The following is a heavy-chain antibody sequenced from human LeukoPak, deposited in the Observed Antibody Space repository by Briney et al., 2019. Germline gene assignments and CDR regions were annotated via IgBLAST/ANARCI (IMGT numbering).Heavy chain of an antibody. J-gene: IGHJ4*02. D-gene: IGHD2-21*01. CDR3: AKTRHHIAILDF. CDR2: LSGNSAGA. Sequence: PGGSLRLSGAASGFTFSSYSMNWVRQAPGKGLEWVSTLSGNSAGAYYAGSVKGRFSISRDNSRNSLFLQMNGLRAEDTALYYCAKTRHHIAILDFWGQGILVAVSS. CDR1: GFTFSSYS. V-gene: IGHV3-23*01.